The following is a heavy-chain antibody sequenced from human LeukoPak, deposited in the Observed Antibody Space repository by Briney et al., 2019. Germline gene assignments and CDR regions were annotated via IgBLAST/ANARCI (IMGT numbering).Heavy chain of an antibody. CDR2: IYYSGST. CDR3: ASLYYYDSSGYDPY. D-gene: IGHD3-22*01. CDR1: GGSISSYY. Sequence: PSETLSLTCTVSGGSISSYYWSWIRQPPGKGLEWIGYIYYSGSTNYNPSLKSRVTISVDTSKNQFSLKLSSVTAADTAVYYCASLYYYDSSGYDPYWGQGTLVTVSS. J-gene: IGHJ4*02. V-gene: IGHV4-59*08.